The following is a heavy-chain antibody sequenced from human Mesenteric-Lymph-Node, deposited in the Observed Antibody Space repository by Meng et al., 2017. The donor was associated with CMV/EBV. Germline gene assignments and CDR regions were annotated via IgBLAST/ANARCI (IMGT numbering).Heavy chain of an antibody. CDR1: GYTFTGYY. Sequence: SVKVSCKASGYTFTGYYMHWVRQAPGQGLEWMGGIIPILGIANYAQKFQGRVTITADKSTSTAYMELSSLRSEDTAVYYCARVGGSGSYYYYGMDVWGQGTTVTVSS. V-gene: IGHV1-69*10. CDR2: IIPILGIA. J-gene: IGHJ6*02. CDR3: ARVGGSGSYYYYGMDV. D-gene: IGHD3-10*01.